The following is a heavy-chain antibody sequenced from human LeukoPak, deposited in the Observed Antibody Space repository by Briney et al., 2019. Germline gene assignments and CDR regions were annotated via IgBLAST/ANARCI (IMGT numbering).Heavy chain of an antibody. J-gene: IGHJ4*02. CDR3: ARVVLYYDFWSAYFHD. D-gene: IGHD3-3*01. V-gene: IGHV3-64*04. CDR1: GFTFSNYA. CDR2: ISGNGGST. Sequence: GGSLRLSCSASGFTFSNYAMHWVRQAPGKGLDYVSSISGNGGSTYHADSVKARFTLSRDNSKNTLYLQMNSLRAEDTAVYYCARVVLYYDFWSAYFHDWGQGTLVTVSS.